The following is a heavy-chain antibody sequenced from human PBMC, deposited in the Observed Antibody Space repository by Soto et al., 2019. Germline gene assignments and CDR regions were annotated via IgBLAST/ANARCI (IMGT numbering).Heavy chain of an antibody. CDR3: ARDSWITMNAFDI. V-gene: IGHV1-69*05. CDR1: GGTFSSYA. Sequence: LVKVSCKASGGTFSSYAISWVRQAPGQGLEWMGGIIPIFGTANYAQKLQGRVSITSDTSASTVYMELSSLRSEDTAVYYCARDSWITMNAFDIWGQGTLVTVSS. CDR2: IIPIFGTA. D-gene: IGHD3-22*01. J-gene: IGHJ3*02.